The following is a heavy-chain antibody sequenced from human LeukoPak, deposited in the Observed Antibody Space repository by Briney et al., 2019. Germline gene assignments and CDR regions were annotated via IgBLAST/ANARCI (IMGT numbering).Heavy chain of an antibody. Sequence: GGSLRVSCAASGFTFSSYSMNWVRQAPGKGLEWVSSISSSSSYIYYADSVKGRFTISRDNAKNSLYLQMNSLRAEDTAVYYCARESLRYGEYDGDLFDYWGQGTLVTVSS. CDR2: ISSSSSYI. CDR3: ARESLRYGEYDGDLFDY. D-gene: IGHD4-17*01. V-gene: IGHV3-21*01. CDR1: GFTFSSYS. J-gene: IGHJ4*02.